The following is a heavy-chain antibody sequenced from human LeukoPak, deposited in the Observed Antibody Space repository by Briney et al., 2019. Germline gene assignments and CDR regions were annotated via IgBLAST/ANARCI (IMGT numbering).Heavy chain of an antibody. V-gene: IGHV3-30*04. CDR1: GFTFSSYA. CDR2: ISYDGSNK. D-gene: IGHD4-17*01. J-gene: IGHJ4*02. CDR3: ARVSPNTVTTLQYFDY. Sequence: GRSLRLSCAASGFTFSSYAMHWVRQAPGKGLEWVAVISYDGSNKYYADPVKGRFTISRDNSKNTLYLQMNSLRAEDTAVYYCARVSPNTVTTLQYFDYWGQGTLVTVSS.